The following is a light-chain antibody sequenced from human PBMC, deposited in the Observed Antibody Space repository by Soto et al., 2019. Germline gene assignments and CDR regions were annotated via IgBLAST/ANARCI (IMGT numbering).Light chain of an antibody. CDR1: QSVSSY. V-gene: IGKV3-11*01. CDR3: QQGSNWPPWT. CDR2: DAS. J-gene: IGKJ1*01. Sequence: EIVLTQSPATLSLSPGERATLSCRASQSVSSYLAWYQQKPGQAPRLLIYDASNRATGIPARFSGSGSGTDFTLTISSLEPEDFAVYDGQQGSNWPPWTFGQGTKVEIK.